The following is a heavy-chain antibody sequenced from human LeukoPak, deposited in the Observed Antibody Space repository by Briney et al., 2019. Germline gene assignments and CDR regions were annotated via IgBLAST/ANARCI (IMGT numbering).Heavy chain of an antibody. V-gene: IGHV3-15*01. Sequence: GGSLRLSCAASGFTFSNAWMSWVRHAPGKGLEWVGRIKSKTDGGTTDYAAPVKGRFTISRDDSKNTLYLQMNSLKTEDTAVYYCTTDLWYDSSGYYYVFDYWGQGTLVTVSS. CDR2: IKSKTDGGTT. CDR1: GFTFSNAW. J-gene: IGHJ4*02. D-gene: IGHD3-22*01. CDR3: TTDLWYDSSGYYYVFDY.